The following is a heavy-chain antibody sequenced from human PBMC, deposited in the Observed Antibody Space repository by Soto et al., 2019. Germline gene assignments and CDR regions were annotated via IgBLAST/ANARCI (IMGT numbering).Heavy chain of an antibody. D-gene: IGHD6-13*01. V-gene: IGHV3-30*03. Sequence: QVQLVESGGGVVQPGGSLRLSCAASGFTFSDSGMHWVRQSPGEGLEWVAVLPNDGTFPYYADSMKGRFTISRDNSKNTLYLEMDSLRPGDTAVYYCARSLGGSSWFPPDQWGQGTLVTVSS. CDR2: LPNDGTFP. CDR1: GFTFSDSG. J-gene: IGHJ4*02. CDR3: ARSLGGSSWFPPDQ.